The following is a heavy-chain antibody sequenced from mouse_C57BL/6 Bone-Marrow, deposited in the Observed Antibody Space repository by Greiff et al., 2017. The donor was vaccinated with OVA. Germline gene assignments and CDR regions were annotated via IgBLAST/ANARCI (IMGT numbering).Heavy chain of an antibody. CDR2: INPSSGYP. D-gene: IGHD1-1*01. CDR3: APYGSSPYWYFDV. CDR1: GYTFTSYW. Sequence: VQLQQSGAELAKPGASVKLSCKASGYTFTSYWMHWVNQRPGQGLEWIGYINPSSGYPKYNQKFKDKATLTADKSSSPAYMQLSSLTYEDSAVYYCAPYGSSPYWYFDVWGTGTTVTVSS. V-gene: IGHV1-7*01. J-gene: IGHJ1*03.